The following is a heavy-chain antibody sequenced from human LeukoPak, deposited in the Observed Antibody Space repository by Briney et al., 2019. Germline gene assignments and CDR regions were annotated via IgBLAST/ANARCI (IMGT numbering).Heavy chain of an antibody. V-gene: IGHV3-66*01. CDR2: IYSGGFT. CDR3: ARDDYYDSSGNRWFDP. J-gene: IGHJ5*02. D-gene: IGHD3-22*01. Sequence: GGSLRLSCAAPGFTVSSNYTSWVRQAPGKGLEWVSVIYSGGFTYYADSVKGRFTISRDNSKNTLYLQMNSLRAEDTAVYYCARDDYYDSSGNRWFDPWGQGTLVTVSA. CDR1: GFTVSSNY.